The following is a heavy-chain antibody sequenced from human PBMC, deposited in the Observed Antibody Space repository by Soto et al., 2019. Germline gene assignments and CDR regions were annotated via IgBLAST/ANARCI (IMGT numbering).Heavy chain of an antibody. J-gene: IGHJ6*02. V-gene: IGHV3-74*01. Sequence: PGGSLRLSCAASGFTFSSYWMHWVRQAPGKGLVWVSRINSDGSSTSYADSVKGRFTISRDNAKNTLYLQMNSLRAEDTAVYYCARLTPYYYDSSGGSGIDAYYYYGMDVWGQGTTVTVSS. CDR2: INSDGSST. D-gene: IGHD3-22*01. CDR3: ARLTPYYYDSSGGSGIDAYYYYGMDV. CDR1: GFTFSSYW.